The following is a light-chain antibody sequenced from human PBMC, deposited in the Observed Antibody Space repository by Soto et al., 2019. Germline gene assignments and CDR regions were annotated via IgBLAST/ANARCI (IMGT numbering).Light chain of an antibody. CDR3: QHYSGYSPWT. CDR1: QSVDSW. Sequence: DIQMTQSPSTLSASVGDRVTITCRASQSVDSWLAWFQQKPGKAPNVLIYKASTLASGVPSRFCGSGSGIECTLTSRSVQPDDFATYYCQHYSGYSPWTVGQGTRVEIK. V-gene: IGKV1-5*03. CDR2: KAS. J-gene: IGKJ1*01.